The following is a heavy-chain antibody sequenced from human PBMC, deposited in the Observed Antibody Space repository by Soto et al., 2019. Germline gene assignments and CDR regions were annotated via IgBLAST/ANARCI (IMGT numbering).Heavy chain of an antibody. CDR2: IYYSGST. CDR3: ARFRYCSGGSCYFDWDYYYYGMDV. J-gene: IGHJ6*01. D-gene: IGHD2-15*01. CDR1: GGSISSYY. V-gene: IGHV4-59*01. Sequence: SETLSLTCTVSGGSISSYYWSWIRQPPGKGLEWIGYIYYSGSTNYNPSLKSRVTISVDTSKNQFSLKLSSVTAADTAVYYCARFRYCSGGSCYFDWDYYYYGMDVW.